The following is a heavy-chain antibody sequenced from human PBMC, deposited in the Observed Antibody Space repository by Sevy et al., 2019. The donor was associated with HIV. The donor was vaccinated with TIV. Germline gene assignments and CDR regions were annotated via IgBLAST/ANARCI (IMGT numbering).Heavy chain of an antibody. J-gene: IGHJ4*02. CDR2: IRSRGDNQ. Sequence: GGSLRLSCAASGFTFSNYDMHWVRQTPGKGLEWVALIRSRGDNQYYADSVKGRFTVSRDNCKNTLYLLMNSLRGEDTAVYYCSRESIDYNIPFEYWGQGTLVTVSS. V-gene: IGHV3-30*02. CDR3: SRESIDYNIPFEY. D-gene: IGHD1-20*01. CDR1: GFTFSNYD.